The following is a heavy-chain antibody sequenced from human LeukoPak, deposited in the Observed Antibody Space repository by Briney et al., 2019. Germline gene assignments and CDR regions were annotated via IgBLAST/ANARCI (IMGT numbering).Heavy chain of an antibody. V-gene: IGHV4-38-2*02. CDR3: YVVLLPVAGTASEGFDY. Sequence: PSETLSLTCTVSGYSISRGYYWGWIRQPPGKGLEWIGGIYYSGSTYYNPSLKSRVTISVDTSKNQFSLKLSSVTAADTAVYYCYVVLLPVAGTASEGFDYWGQGTLVTVSS. CDR1: GYSISRGYY. CDR2: IYYSGST. D-gene: IGHD6-19*01. J-gene: IGHJ4*02.